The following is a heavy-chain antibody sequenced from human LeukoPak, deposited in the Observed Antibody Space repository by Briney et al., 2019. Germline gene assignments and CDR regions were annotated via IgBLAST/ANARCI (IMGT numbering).Heavy chain of an antibody. V-gene: IGHV4-59*01. CDR2: IHHSGST. CDR3: ARVGDTSDYFYYLDY. CDR1: GASINGYY. Sequence: SETLSLTCAVCGASINGYYWSWIRQPPGEGLEWIGYIHHSGSTNYNPSLKSRVTMSVDKSKTQFSLKVTSVSAADTAMYYCARVGDTSDYFYYLDYWGQGILVTVSS. D-gene: IGHD3-22*01. J-gene: IGHJ4*02.